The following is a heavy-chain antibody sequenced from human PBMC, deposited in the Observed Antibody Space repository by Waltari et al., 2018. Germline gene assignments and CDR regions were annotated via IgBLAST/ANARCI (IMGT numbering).Heavy chain of an antibody. J-gene: IGHJ6*02. V-gene: IGHV4-38-2*01. Sequence: QVQLQESGPGLVKPSETLSLTCAVSGYSISSGYYWGWIRQPPGKGLEWIGSIYHSGSTYYNPSLKSRVTISVDTSKNQFSLKLSSVTAADTAVYYCARMDDKVRRMDVWGQGTTVTVSS. D-gene: IGHD3-9*01. CDR1: GYSISSGYY. CDR2: IYHSGST. CDR3: ARMDDKVRRMDV.